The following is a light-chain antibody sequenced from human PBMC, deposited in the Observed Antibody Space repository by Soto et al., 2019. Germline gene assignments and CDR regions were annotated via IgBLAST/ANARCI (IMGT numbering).Light chain of an antibody. V-gene: IGKV3-11*01. J-gene: IGKJ3*01. CDR2: DAS. CDR1: QSIDSY. CDR3: QPRWGFS. Sequence: EIVLTQSTDTLYLSPGQRATLSCRTSQSIDSYLAWYQHKPGQAPRLLIHDASHRATGVPARFSGSGSGTDFTLTISSLEPEDFAVYYCQPRWGFSFGPGTKGDL.